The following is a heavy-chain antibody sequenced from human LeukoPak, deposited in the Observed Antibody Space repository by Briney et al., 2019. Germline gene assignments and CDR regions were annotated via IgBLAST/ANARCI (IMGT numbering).Heavy chain of an antibody. Sequence: SETLSLTCTVSGGSISSSSYYWGWIRQPPGKGLEWIGSIYYSGGTYYNPSLKSRVTISVDTSKNQFSLKLSSVTAADTAVYYCASNHSPGYCSSTSCPFDYWGQGTLVTVSS. V-gene: IGHV4-39*01. CDR3: ASNHSPGYCSSTSCPFDY. CDR2: IYYSGGT. J-gene: IGHJ4*02. CDR1: GGSISSSSYY. D-gene: IGHD2-2*01.